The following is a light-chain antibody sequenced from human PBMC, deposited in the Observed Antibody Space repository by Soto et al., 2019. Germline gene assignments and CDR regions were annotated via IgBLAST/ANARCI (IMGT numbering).Light chain of an antibody. J-gene: IGLJ2*01. CDR3: AAWDDSLNGVV. CDR1: FSNIGSNT. Sequence: QSVLTQSPSASGTPGQRVTISCSGSFSNIGSNTVNWYEQLPGTAPKLLIYSNNQRPSGVPDRISGTKSGTSASLAIRGVQYDDEADYYCAAWDDSLNGVVFGGGTKVTVL. V-gene: IGLV1-44*01. CDR2: SNN.